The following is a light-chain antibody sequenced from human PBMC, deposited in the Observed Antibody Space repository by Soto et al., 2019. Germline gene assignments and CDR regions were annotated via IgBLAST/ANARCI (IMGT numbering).Light chain of an antibody. CDR1: SSDVGGYNY. Sequence: QSALTQPPSASGSPGQSATISCTGTSSDVGGYNYVSWYQQHPGKAPKLMIYEVNKRPSGVPDRFSGSKSGNTASLTVSGLQAEDEADYYCSSYAGSNNFWVFGGGTKVTVL. V-gene: IGLV2-8*01. CDR2: EVN. CDR3: SSYAGSNNFWV. J-gene: IGLJ3*02.